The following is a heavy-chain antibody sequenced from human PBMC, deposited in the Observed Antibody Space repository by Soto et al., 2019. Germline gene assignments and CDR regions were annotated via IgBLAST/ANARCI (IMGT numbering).Heavy chain of an antibody. V-gene: IGHV3-23*01. CDR2: ISGSGGST. J-gene: IGHJ2*01. D-gene: IGHD4-17*01. Sequence: EVQLLESGGGLVQPGGSLRLSCAASGFTFSSYAMSWVRQAPGKGLEWVSVISGSGGSTYSTDSVKGRFTISRDNSKNTLYLQMNSLRAEDTAVYYCAKRTVGWYFDLWGRGTLVTVSS. CDR1: GFTFSSYA. CDR3: AKRTVGWYFDL.